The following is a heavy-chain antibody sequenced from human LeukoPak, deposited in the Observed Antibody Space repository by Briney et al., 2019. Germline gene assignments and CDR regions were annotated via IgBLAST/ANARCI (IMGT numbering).Heavy chain of an antibody. CDR3: AKAHLYYYGSGSPNV. CDR2: ISGSGGST. Sequence: GGSLRLSCAASGFTFSSYAMSWVRQAPGKGLEWVSAISGSGGSTYYADSVKGRFTISRDNSKNTLYLQMNSLRAGDTAVYYCAKAHLYYYGSGSPNVWGQGTTVTVSS. V-gene: IGHV3-23*01. CDR1: GFTFSSYA. J-gene: IGHJ6*02. D-gene: IGHD3-10*01.